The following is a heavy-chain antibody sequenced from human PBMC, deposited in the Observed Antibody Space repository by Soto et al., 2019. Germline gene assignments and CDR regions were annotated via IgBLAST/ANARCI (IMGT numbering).Heavy chain of an antibody. CDR2: IYDSGST. D-gene: IGHD3-10*01. CDR1: GGSFSTYY. J-gene: IGHJ6*02. Sequence: QVQLQESGPGLVKPSETLSLTCTVSGGSFSTYYWNWIRQPPGKGLEWIGYIYDSGSTNYNPSVKSRVPISVDTSKNQFSLKLSSVTAADTAVYYCARDAYYYGSGSSYYYGMDVWGQGTTVTVSS. V-gene: IGHV4-59*01. CDR3: ARDAYYYGSGSSYYYGMDV.